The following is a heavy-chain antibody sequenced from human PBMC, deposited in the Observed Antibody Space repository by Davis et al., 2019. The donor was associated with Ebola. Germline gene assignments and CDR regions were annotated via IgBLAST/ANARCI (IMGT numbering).Heavy chain of an antibody. CDR1: GFTFSSYG. D-gene: IGHD6-19*01. CDR2: IWYDGSNK. CDR3: AKSVAGPPGY. Sequence: GESLKISCAASGFTFSSYGMHWVRQAPGKGLEWVAVIWYDGSNKYYADSVKGRFTISRDNSKNTLYQQMNSLRAEDTAVYYCAKSVAGPPGYWGQGTLVTVSS. J-gene: IGHJ4*02. V-gene: IGHV3-30*02.